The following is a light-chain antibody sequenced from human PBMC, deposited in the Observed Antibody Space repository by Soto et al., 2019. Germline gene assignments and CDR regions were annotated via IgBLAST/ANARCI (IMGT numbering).Light chain of an antibody. CDR3: QQYSSLPHT. J-gene: IGKJ2*01. CDR2: GAS. CDR1: QSVTYDQ. Sequence: EIVLTQSPDTLSLSPGERATLSCRASQSVTYDQLAWYRQTPGQAPRLLIYGASSRAAGIPDRFSGSGSGTDFTLTISRLEPEDFVVYYCQQYSSLPHTFGQGTKLEVK. V-gene: IGKV3-20*01.